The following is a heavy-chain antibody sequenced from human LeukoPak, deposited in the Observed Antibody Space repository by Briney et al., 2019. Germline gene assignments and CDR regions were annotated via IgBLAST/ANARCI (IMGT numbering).Heavy chain of an antibody. CDR3: ARDTRWLLSDY. Sequence: PGGSLRLSCVASGFIFSDYYMSWIRQAPGKGLEWISFIGSSGSTTHYADSVKGRFTISRDNAKNSLYLQMNSLRAEDTAVYYCARDTRWLLSDYWGQGTLVTVSS. D-gene: IGHD5-24*01. J-gene: IGHJ4*02. V-gene: IGHV3-11*04. CDR2: IGSSGSTT. CDR1: GFIFSDYY.